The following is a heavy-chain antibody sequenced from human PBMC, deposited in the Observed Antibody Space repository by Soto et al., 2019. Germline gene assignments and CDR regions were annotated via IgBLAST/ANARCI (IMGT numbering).Heavy chain of an antibody. J-gene: IGHJ5*02. Sequence: QLQLQESGPGLVKPSETLSLTCTVSGGSISSSSYYWGWIRQPPGKGLEWIGSIYYSGSTYYNPSLKSRVTIPVDTSKNQFSLKLSSVTAADTAVYYCARVRDGYNWGWFDPWGQGTLVTVSS. CDR3: ARVRDGYNWGWFDP. CDR2: IYYSGST. CDR1: GGSISSSSYY. V-gene: IGHV4-39*01. D-gene: IGHD5-12*01.